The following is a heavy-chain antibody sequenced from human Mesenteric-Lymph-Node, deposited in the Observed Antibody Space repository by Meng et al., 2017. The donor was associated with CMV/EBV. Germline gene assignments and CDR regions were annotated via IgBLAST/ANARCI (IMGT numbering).Heavy chain of an antibody. CDR3: VRPVLGGASVVAFDY. V-gene: IGHV3-74*01. Sequence: EVQLVESGGGLVQPGESLRLSCAASGFTFSSYWMHWVRQAPGKGLVCLSRIDVDGSTTNYANSAKGRFTISRDNAKNTLYLQINVLTPEDTAVYYCVRPVLGGASVVAFDYWGQGTLVTVSS. J-gene: IGHJ4*02. D-gene: IGHD2-15*01. CDR1: GFTFSSYW. CDR2: IDVDGSTT.